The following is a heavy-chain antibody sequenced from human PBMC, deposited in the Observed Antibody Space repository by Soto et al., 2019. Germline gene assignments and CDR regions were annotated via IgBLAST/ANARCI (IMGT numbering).Heavy chain of an antibody. CDR3: ACSYSYDYVWGSYRTWADYCYYGMDV. CDR2: IIPIFGTA. D-gene: IGHD3-16*02. Sequence: QVQLVQSGAEVKKPGSSVKVSCKASGGTFSSYAISWVRQAPGQGLEWMGGIIPIFGTANYAQKFQGRVTITADESTSTAYMELSSLRSEDTAVYYCACSYSYDYVWGSYRTWADYCYYGMDVWGQGTTVTVSS. CDR1: GGTFSSYA. V-gene: IGHV1-69*01. J-gene: IGHJ6*02.